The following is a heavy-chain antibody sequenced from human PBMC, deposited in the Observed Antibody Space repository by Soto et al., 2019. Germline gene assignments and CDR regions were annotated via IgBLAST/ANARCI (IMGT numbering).Heavy chain of an antibody. V-gene: IGHV3-15*01. CDR2: IKSKTDGGTT. CDR3: STVVGYYDSIVDY. J-gene: IGHJ4*02. Sequence: GGSLRLSCAASGFTFNNAWMSWVRQAPGKGLEWVGRIKSKTDGGTTDYAAPVKGRFTISRDDSKNTLYLQMNSLKTEDTAVYYCSTVVGYYDSIVDYWGQGTLVTVSS. D-gene: IGHD3-22*01. CDR1: GFTFNNAW.